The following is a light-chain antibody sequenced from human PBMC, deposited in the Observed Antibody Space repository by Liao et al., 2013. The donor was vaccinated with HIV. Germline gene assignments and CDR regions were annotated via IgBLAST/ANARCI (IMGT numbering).Light chain of an antibody. CDR3: QAWDFTTSFV. V-gene: IGLV3-1*01. Sequence: SYELTQPPSVSVSPGQTATITCSGEKLGDKYAAWYQQKPGQSPVVVIYQDDKRPSGIPERFFGTNSGNTATLTISGTQPVDEADYYCQAWDFTTSFVFGTGTKVTVL. CDR1: KLGDKY. J-gene: IGLJ1*01. CDR2: QDD.